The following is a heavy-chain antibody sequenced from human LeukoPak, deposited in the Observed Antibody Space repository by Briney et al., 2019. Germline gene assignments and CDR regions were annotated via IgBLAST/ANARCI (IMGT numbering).Heavy chain of an antibody. CDR3: AGPMYYYDSSGYSSVYYYYGMDV. Sequence: ASVKVSCKASGYTFTSYYMHWVRQAPGQGFEWMGIINPSGGSTSYAQKFQGRVTMTRDTSISTAYMELSRLRSDDTAVYYCAGPMYYYDSSGYSSVYYYYGMDVWGQGTTVTVSS. J-gene: IGHJ6*02. CDR1: GYTFTSYY. CDR2: INPSGGST. D-gene: IGHD3-22*01. V-gene: IGHV1-46*01.